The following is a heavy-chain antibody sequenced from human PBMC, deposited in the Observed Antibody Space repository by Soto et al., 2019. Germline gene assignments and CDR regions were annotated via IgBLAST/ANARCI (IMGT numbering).Heavy chain of an antibody. CDR1: GGSISSYY. Sequence: SETLSLTCTVSGGSISSYYWSWIRQPPGKGLEWIGYIYYSGSTNYNPSLKSRVTISVDTSKNQFSLKLSSVTAADTAVYYCAIVHRQQLVEDAFDIWGQGTMVTVSS. V-gene: IGHV4-59*01. CDR3: AIVHRQQLVEDAFDI. J-gene: IGHJ3*02. CDR2: IYYSGST. D-gene: IGHD6-13*01.